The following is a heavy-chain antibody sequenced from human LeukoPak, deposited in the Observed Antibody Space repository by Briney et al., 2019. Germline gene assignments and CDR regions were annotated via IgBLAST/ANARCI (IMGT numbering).Heavy chain of an antibody. CDR3: ARSFGYYGSGSIDY. Sequence: SETLSLTCTVSGGSIFSYYWSWIRQPPGKGLEWIGEINHSGSTNYNPSLKSRVTISVDTSKNQFSLKLSSVTAADTAVYYCARSFGYYGSGSIDYWGQGTLVTVSS. J-gene: IGHJ4*02. V-gene: IGHV4-34*01. CDR2: INHSGST. D-gene: IGHD3-10*01. CDR1: GGSIFSYY.